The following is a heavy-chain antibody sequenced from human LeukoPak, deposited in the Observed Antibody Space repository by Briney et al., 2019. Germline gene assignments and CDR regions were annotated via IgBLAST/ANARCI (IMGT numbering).Heavy chain of an antibody. Sequence: ASVKVSCKASGYTFTSYYMHWVRQAPGQGLEWRGIINPSGGSTSYAQKFQGRVTMTKDTSTSTVYMELSSLRSDDTAVYYCARGDCSGDSCYLPEYFQHWGQGTLVTVSS. D-gene: IGHD2-15*01. V-gene: IGHV1-46*01. CDR1: GYTFTSYY. CDR3: ARGDCSGDSCYLPEYFQH. J-gene: IGHJ1*01. CDR2: INPSGGST.